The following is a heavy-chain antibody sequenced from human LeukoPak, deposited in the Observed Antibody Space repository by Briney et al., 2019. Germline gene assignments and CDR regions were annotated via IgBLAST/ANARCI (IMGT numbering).Heavy chain of an antibody. CDR2: ITGNDGRT. V-gene: IGHV3-23*01. Sequence: GGSLRLSCAASGFTFRNYAMSWVRQDPRKGLQWVSAITGNDGRTYYTDSVKGRFTISRDNFRNTVILQMSSLTAEDTAVYYCARLNDFARGVDFYFWGLGTLVTVSS. D-gene: IGHD3-10*01. J-gene: IGHJ4*02. CDR1: GFTFRNYA. CDR3: ARLNDFARGVDFYF.